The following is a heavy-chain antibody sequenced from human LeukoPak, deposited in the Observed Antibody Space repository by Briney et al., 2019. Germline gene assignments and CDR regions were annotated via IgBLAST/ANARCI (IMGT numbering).Heavy chain of an antibody. CDR1: GGTFSSYA. V-gene: IGHV1-69*05. CDR3: ARTGIAVAGRRKKIDYFDY. Sequence: GSSVKVSCKASGGTFSSYAISWVRQAPGQGLEWMGRIIPIFGTANYAQKFQGRVTITTDESTSTAYMELSSLRSEGTAVYYCARTGIAVAGRRKKIDYFDYWGQGTLVTISS. J-gene: IGHJ4*02. CDR2: IIPIFGTA. D-gene: IGHD6-19*01.